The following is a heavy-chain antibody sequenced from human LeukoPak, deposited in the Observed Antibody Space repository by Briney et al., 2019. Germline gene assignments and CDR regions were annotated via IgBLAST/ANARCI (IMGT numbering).Heavy chain of an antibody. V-gene: IGHV3-48*01. CDR2: ISSSSSTI. J-gene: IGHJ4*02. CDR1: VFTFSSYE. CDR3: AREAFRGGPLDY. Sequence: GGSVRLSCAASVFTFSSYEMNWVRQAPGKGLEGVSYISSSSSTIYYADSVKGRFTISRDHDKNSLYLQMNSLRAEDTAVYYCAREAFRGGPLDYWGQGTLVTVSS. D-gene: IGHD3-16*01.